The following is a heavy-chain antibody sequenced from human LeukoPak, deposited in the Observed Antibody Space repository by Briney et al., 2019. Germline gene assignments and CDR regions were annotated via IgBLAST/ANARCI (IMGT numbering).Heavy chain of an antibody. D-gene: IGHD2-2*01. J-gene: IGHJ4*02. V-gene: IGHV4-30-2*01. CDR2: IYHSGST. CDR1: GGSISSGGYY. Sequence: PSQTLSLTCTVSGGSISSGGYYWSWIRQTPGKGLEWIGYIYHSGSTYYNPSLKSRVTISVDRSKNQFSLKLSSVTAADTAVYYCASRTSLYYFDYWGQGTLVTVSS. CDR3: ASRTSLYYFDY.